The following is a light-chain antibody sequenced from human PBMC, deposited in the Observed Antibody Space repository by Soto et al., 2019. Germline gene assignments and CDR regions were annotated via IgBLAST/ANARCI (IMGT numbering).Light chain of an antibody. CDR2: GAS. V-gene: IGKV3-20*01. CDR1: QSVSNNY. J-gene: IGKJ1*01. Sequence: EIVLTQSPGTLSLSPGERATLSCRASQSVSNNYLSWYQQKPGQAPRLLIDGASNRATGIPDRFSGSGSGTDFTLTISRLEAEDFAVYYCQQYGSSGTFGQGTKVDIK. CDR3: QQYGSSGT.